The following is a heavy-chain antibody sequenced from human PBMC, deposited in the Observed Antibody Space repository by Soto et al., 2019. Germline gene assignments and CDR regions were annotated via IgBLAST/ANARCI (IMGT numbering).Heavy chain of an antibody. Sequence: QVQLVQSGAEVKEPGASVKVSCKASGYTFATYGISWVRQAPGQGLEWMGWISAYNGNTNYAEKLQGRLTMTTDTSTTTAYMELRSLRSDDTDVYYCAREQPPGHFYFGMDVWGQGTTVTVSS. CDR3: AREQPPGHFYFGMDV. J-gene: IGHJ6*02. V-gene: IGHV1-18*01. CDR2: ISAYNGNT. CDR1: GYTFATYG. D-gene: IGHD6-13*01.